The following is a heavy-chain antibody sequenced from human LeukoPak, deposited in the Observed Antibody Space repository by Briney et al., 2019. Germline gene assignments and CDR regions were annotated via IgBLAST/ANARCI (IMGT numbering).Heavy chain of an antibody. D-gene: IGHD4-17*01. CDR1: GGSISSYY. Sequence: PSETLSLTCTVSGGSISSYYWSWIRQPAGKGLEWIGRIYTSGSNYNSSLKSRVTMSVDTSKNQFSLKLSSVTAADTAVYYCARSDYGVSIGFDPWGQGTLVTVSS. CDR2: IYTSGS. CDR3: ARSDYGVSIGFDP. J-gene: IGHJ5*02. V-gene: IGHV4-4*07.